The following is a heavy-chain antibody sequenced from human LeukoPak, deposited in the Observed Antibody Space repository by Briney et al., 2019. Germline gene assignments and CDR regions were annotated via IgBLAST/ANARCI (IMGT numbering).Heavy chain of an antibody. V-gene: IGHV3-74*01. CDR2: INSDGSST. J-gene: IGHJ5*02. D-gene: IGHD6-13*01. CDR3: ARGLASSNWPHWFDP. Sequence: GGSLRLSCAASGFTFSSYWMHWVRQAPGKGLVWVSRINSDGSSTSYADSVKGRFTISRDNAKNTLYLQMNSLRAEDTAVYYCARGLASSNWPHWFDPWGQGTLVSVSS. CDR1: GFTFSSYW.